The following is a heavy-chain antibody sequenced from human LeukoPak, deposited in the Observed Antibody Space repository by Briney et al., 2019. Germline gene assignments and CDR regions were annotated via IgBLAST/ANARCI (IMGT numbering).Heavy chain of an antibody. J-gene: IGHJ4*02. CDR2: IWYDGSNK. CDR1: GFTFSSYG. D-gene: IGHD3-10*01. V-gene: IGHV3-33*01. Sequence: PGGSLRLSCAASGFTFSSYGMHWVRQAPGKGLEWVAVIWYDGSNKYYADSVKGRFTISRDNSKNTLYLQMNSLRAEDTAVYYCARVHISGSSFDYWGQGALVTVSS. CDR3: ARVHISGSSFDY.